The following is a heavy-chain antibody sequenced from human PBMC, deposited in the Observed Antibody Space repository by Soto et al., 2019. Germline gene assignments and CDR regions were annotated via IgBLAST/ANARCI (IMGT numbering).Heavy chain of an antibody. Sequence: GESLKISCKGSGYSFTSYWIGWVRQMPGKGLEWMGIIYPGDSDTRYSPSFQGQVTISADKSISTAYLQWSSLKASDTAMYYCARLSGCSSTSCYTHMDVWGQGTTVTSP. CDR1: GYSFTSYW. D-gene: IGHD2-2*02. J-gene: IGHJ6*02. CDR3: ARLSGCSSTSCYTHMDV. CDR2: IYPGDSDT. V-gene: IGHV5-51*01.